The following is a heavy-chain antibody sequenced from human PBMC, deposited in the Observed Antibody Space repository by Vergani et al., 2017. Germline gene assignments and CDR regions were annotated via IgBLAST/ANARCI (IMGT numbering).Heavy chain of an antibody. CDR2: IKQDGSEK. J-gene: IGHJ2*01. Sequence: EVQLVESGGGLVQPGGSLRLSCAASGFTFSSYWMSWVRQAPGKGLEWVANIKQDGSEKYYVDSVKGRFTISRDNAKNALYLQMNSLRAEDTAVYYCAVTPRITIFGVAWYFDLWGRGTLVTVSS. V-gene: IGHV3-7*01. CDR3: AVTPRITIFGVAWYFDL. D-gene: IGHD3-3*01. CDR1: GFTFSSYW.